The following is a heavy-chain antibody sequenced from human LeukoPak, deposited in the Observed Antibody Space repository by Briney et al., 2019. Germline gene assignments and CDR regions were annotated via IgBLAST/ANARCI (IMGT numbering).Heavy chain of an antibody. J-gene: IGHJ5*02. V-gene: IGHV1-69*04. Sequence: GASVKVSCKASVGTFSSYAISWVRQAPGQGLEWMGRIIPILGIANYAQKFQGRVTITADKSTSTAYMELSSLRSEDTAVYYCARAPRSGYYYTSWFDPWGQGTLVTVSS. D-gene: IGHD3-22*01. CDR1: VGTFSSYA. CDR3: ARAPRSGYYYTSWFDP. CDR2: IIPILGIA.